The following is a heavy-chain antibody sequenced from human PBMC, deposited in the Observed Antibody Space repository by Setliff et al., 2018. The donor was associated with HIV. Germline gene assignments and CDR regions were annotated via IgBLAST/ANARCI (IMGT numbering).Heavy chain of an antibody. CDR1: GGSISSSSHY. D-gene: IGHD4-17*01. CDR3: ARGGFTGVTTHFQH. J-gene: IGHJ1*01. CDR2: IYFSGST. V-gene: IGHV4-39*07. Sequence: SETLSLTCTVSGGSISSSSHYWGWIRQPPGKGLEWIGSIYFSGSTNYNPSLKSRVTISADMSKNQFSLKLSSVTAADTAVYYCARGGFTGVTTHFQHWGRGTLVTVSS.